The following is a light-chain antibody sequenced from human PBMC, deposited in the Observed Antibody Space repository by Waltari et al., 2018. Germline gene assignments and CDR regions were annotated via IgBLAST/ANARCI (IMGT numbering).Light chain of an antibody. CDR1: QDISNW. J-gene: IGKJ3*01. CDR3: QQAKSFPIS. CDR2: AAS. V-gene: IGKV1-12*01. Sequence: WRVCQDISNWLAWSQQKPGKAPNLLIYAASSLQSGVPSRFSGSGSGTDFTLTISSLQPEDFATYYCQQAKSFPISFGPGTKVEIK.